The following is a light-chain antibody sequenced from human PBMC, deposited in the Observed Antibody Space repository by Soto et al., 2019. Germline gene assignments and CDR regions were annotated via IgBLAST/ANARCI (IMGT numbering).Light chain of an antibody. Sequence: QSVLTQPASVSGSPGQSITISCTGTSSDVGSYDLVSWYQQHPGKAPKFMIYEVNKRPSGVSDRFSGTKSGNTASLTISGLQAEDEADYHCCSYAGSSTFLYVFGTGTQLTVL. CDR1: SSDVGSYDL. CDR2: EVN. J-gene: IGLJ1*01. V-gene: IGLV2-23*02. CDR3: CSYAGSSTFLYV.